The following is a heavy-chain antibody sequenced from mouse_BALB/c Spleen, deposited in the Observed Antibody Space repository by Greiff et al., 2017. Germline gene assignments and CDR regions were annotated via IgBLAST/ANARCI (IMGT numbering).Heavy chain of an antibody. CDR2: ISDGGSYT. Sequence: EVQLVESGGGLVKPGGSLKLSCAASGFTFSDYYMYWVRQTPEKRLEWVATISDGGSYTYYPDSVKGRFTISRDNAKNNLYLQMSSLKSEDTAMYYCARDLTDAMDYWGQGTSVTVSS. CDR1: GFTFSDYY. J-gene: IGHJ4*01. D-gene: IGHD4-1*01. V-gene: IGHV5-4*02. CDR3: ARDLTDAMDY.